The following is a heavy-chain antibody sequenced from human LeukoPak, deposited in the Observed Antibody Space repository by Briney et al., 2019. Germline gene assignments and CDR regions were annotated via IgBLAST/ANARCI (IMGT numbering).Heavy chain of an antibody. D-gene: IGHD4-17*01. V-gene: IGHV3-30-3*01. CDR1: GFTFSSYA. CDR3: ASGSTVANGLAIDP. Sequence: PGGSLRLSCAASGFTFSSYAMHGVRQAPGKGLEWVAVISYDGSNKYYADSVKGRFTISRDNSKNTLYLQMNSLRAEDTAVYYCASGSTVANGLAIDPWGQGTLVTVSS. J-gene: IGHJ5*02. CDR2: ISYDGSNK.